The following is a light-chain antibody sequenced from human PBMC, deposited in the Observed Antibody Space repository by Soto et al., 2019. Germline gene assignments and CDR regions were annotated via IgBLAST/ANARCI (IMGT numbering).Light chain of an antibody. V-gene: IGLV3-21*02. CDR2: DDG. CDR1: NIGSKS. CDR3: QVWDSSSDHREV. Sequence: SYELSQPPSESVAPGQTARITFGGNNIGSKSVHWYQQKPGQAPVLVIYDDGDRPSGIPERFSGSNSGNTATLTISRVEAGDEADYFCQVWDSSSDHREVFGNGTKVTVL. J-gene: IGLJ1*01.